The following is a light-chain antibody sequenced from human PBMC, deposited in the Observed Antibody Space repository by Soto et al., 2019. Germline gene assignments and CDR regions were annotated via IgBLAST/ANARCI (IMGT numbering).Light chain of an antibody. CDR3: QQYGSSPVT. CDR2: GAS. V-gene: IGKV3-20*01. CDR1: QSVSSSY. J-gene: IGKJ1*01. Sequence: EIVLTQSPGTLSLSPGERATLSCRASQSVSSSYLAWYQQQPGQAPRLLIYGASSRATGIPDRFSGSGSGTDVTLTISRLEPEDFAVYYCQQYGSSPVTFGQGTKVDI.